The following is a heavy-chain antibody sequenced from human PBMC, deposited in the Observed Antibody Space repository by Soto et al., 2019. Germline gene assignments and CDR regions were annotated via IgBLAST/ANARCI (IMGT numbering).Heavy chain of an antibody. CDR1: GYSFTSYW. CDR3: ARPGVWGYSYGTEVDY. CDR2: IYPGDSDT. V-gene: IGHV5-51*01. J-gene: IGHJ4*02. D-gene: IGHD5-18*01. Sequence: GESLKISCKGSGYSFTSYWIGWVRQMPGKGLEWMGIIYPGDSDTRYSPSFQGQVTISADKSISTAYLQWSSLKASDTAMYYCARPGVWGYSYGTEVDYWGQGTLVTVSS.